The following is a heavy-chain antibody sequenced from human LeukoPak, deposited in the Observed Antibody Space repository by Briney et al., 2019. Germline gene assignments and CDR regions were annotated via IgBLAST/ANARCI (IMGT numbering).Heavy chain of an antibody. Sequence: SETLSLTCNVSGESISSHYWSWTRQSPGKGLEWIGYVTNSGTTKFNPSLKSRVTISRDTSKNQISLRLSSVTAADTAVYYCARGQKYRSGYTVTELGSGYFDYWGQGPLVTVSS. V-gene: IGHV4-59*11. J-gene: IGHJ4*02. CDR2: VTNSGTT. CDR1: GESISSHY. CDR3: ARGQKYRSGYTVTELGSGYFDY. D-gene: IGHD5-18*01.